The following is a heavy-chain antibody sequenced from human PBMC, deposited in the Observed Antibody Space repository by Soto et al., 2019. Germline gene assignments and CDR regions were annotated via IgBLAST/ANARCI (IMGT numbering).Heavy chain of an antibody. D-gene: IGHD3-10*01. CDR1: GGSIGGSSSC. Sequence: SETLSLTCTFSGGSIGGSSSCRAVFGQPPGRGLEWIGEMYHSGSTNYKSSLKSRVTISVDKSKNHFSLNFKSGTAPDAALYYCAGGPHGSGKHHLNIWGQGVLVTVSS. CDR3: AGGPHGSGKHHLNI. CDR2: MYHSGST. V-gene: IGHV4-61*05. J-gene: IGHJ4*02.